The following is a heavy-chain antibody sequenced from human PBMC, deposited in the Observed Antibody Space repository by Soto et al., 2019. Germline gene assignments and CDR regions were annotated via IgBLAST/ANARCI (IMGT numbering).Heavy chain of an antibody. CDR3: ARGSSDDVSGHYYMDV. CDR2: TYYRSKWYN. V-gene: IGHV6-1*01. CDR1: GDSVSSNSAG. J-gene: IGHJ6*03. D-gene: IGHD3-16*01. Sequence: QVQLQLSGPGLVKPSQTLSLTCDISGDSVSSNSAGWNWIRQTPSRGLEWLGRTYYRSKWYNNYAVSVKSRITINPDTSKNQFSLQLNSVTPEDTAVYYCARGSSDDVSGHYYMDVWGKGTTVTVSS.